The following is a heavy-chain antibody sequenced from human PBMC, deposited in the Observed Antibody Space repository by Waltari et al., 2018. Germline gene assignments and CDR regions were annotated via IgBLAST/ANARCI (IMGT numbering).Heavy chain of an antibody. D-gene: IGHD3-9*01. V-gene: IGHV4-39*01. CDR3: ARLSYHIVTGYGWFDP. J-gene: IGHJ5*02. CDR1: GGSISSESYY. CDR2: ISYSGGT. Sequence: QLQLQESGPGLVKPSETLSLTCTVSGGSISSESYYWGWIRQPPGKRLAWIGIISYSGGTYYTPSLKSRVTISVYTSKNQFSRKLSSVTAADTAVYDCARLSYHIVTGYGWFDPWGLGTLVTVSS.